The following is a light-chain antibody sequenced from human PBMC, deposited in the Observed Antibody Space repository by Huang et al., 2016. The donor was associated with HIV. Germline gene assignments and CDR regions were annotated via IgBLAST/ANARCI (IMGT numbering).Light chain of an antibody. Sequence: EIVMTQSPATLSVSPGERATLSCRASQSVSSNLAGYQQKPGQAPRLLSYGASTRATGIPARFSGSGSGTEFTLTISSLQSEDFAVYYCQQYNNWPPKITFGQGTRLEIK. CDR2: GAS. CDR3: QQYNNWPPKIT. J-gene: IGKJ5*01. V-gene: IGKV3-15*01. CDR1: QSVSSN.